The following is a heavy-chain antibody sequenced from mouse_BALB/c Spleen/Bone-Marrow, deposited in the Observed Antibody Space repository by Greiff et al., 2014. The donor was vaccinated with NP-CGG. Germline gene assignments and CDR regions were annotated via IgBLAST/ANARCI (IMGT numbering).Heavy chain of an antibody. CDR2: IYPGNVNT. V-gene: IGHV1S56*01. CDR1: GYTFTSYY. D-gene: IGHD1-2*01. Sequence: QVQLKESGPELVKPGASVRISCKASGYTFTSYYIHWVKQRPGQGLEWIGWIYPGNVNTKYNEKFKGKATLTADKSSSTAYMQLSSLTSEDSAVYFCARRVHYYGFYFDYRGQGTTLTVSS. CDR3: ARRVHYYGFYFDY. J-gene: IGHJ2*01.